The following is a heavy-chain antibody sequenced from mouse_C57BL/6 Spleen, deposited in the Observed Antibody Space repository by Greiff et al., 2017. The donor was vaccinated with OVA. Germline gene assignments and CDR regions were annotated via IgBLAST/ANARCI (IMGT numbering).Heavy chain of an antibody. V-gene: IGHV2-9-1*01. CDR1: GFSLTSYA. Sequence: VKLQESGPGLVAPSQSLSITCTVSGFSLTSYAISWVRQPPGKGLEWLGVIWTGGGTNYNSALKSRLSISKDNSKSQVFLKMNSLQTDDTARYYCARDTTVVEDYYAMDYWGQGTSVTVSS. CDR3: ARDTTVVEDYYAMDY. J-gene: IGHJ4*01. D-gene: IGHD1-1*01. CDR2: IWTGGGT.